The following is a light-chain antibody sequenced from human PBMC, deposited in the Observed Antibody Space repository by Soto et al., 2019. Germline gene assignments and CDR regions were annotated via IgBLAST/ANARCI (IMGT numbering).Light chain of an antibody. CDR2: AAS. V-gene: IGKV1-9*01. J-gene: IGKJ4*01. CDR1: QGVSSS. CDR3: QQVYSSPLT. Sequence: DIQLTQSPSFLSASVGDRVTISCRASQGVSSSLVWYQQKPGKAPNLLIYAASSLQSGVPSRFSGSGSGTEFTLTISSLQPEDFATYFCQQVYSSPLTFGGGTKVEI.